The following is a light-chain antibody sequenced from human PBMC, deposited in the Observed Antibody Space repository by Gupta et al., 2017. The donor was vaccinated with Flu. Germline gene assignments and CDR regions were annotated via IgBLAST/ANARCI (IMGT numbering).Light chain of an antibody. V-gene: IGLV2-14*01. Sequence: QSALTQPASVSGSPGQSITISCTGTNRDIGLYDYVSWYQQHPGTAPKLIIYGVRNRPSGVSIRFSGSKSGTTASLTISGLQAEDEAYYYSSSYARGSLGVFGGGTKLTVL. CDR1: NRDIGLYDY. J-gene: IGLJ2*01. CDR3: SSYARGSLGV. CDR2: GVR.